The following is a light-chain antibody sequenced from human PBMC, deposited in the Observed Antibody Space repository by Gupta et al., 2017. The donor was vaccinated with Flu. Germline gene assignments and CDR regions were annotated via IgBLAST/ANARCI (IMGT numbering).Light chain of an antibody. CDR3: QSYDSSNRV. Sequence: NFMLTQPHSVSESPGKTVTISCTRSSGSIASNYVQWYQQRPGSSPTTVIYEDNQRPSGVPDRFSGSIDSSSNSASLTISGLKTEDEADYYCQSYDSSNRVFDGGTKLTVL. V-gene: IGLV6-57*01. CDR2: EDN. CDR1: SGSIASNY. J-gene: IGLJ2*01.